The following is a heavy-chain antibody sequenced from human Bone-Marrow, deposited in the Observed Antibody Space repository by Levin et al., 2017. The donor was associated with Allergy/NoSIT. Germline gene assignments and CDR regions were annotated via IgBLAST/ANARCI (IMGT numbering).Heavy chain of an antibody. CDR3: ARQPRTTPTTYFDY. D-gene: IGHD5-12*01. V-gene: IGHV4-39*01. CDR2: ICYSGST. J-gene: IGHJ4*02. CDR1: GGSVRSSSYY. Sequence: SQTLSLTCTVSGGSVRSSSYYWGWIRQPPGRGLEWIGNICYSGSTYSNTSLKSRVSISVDASKNQFSLKLSSVTAADTAVYYCARQPRTTPTTYFDYWGQGILVTVSS.